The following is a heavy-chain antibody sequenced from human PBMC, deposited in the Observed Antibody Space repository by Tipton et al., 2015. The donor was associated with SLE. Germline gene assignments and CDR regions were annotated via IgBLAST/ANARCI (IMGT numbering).Heavy chain of an antibody. D-gene: IGHD3-3*01. CDR2: LSHSGNT. V-gene: IGHV4-34*01. J-gene: IGHJ4*02. CDR1: GGSFRGYY. CDR3: ARGSYDFWSGYYTGGYFDY. Sequence: TLSLTCAVYGGSFRGYYWSWIRQAPGMGLEWLGDLSHSGNTNYKPSLRSRLTISIDGSQSQFSVRLSSVTAADTAVYYCARGSYDFWSGYYTGGYFDYWGQGALVTVSS.